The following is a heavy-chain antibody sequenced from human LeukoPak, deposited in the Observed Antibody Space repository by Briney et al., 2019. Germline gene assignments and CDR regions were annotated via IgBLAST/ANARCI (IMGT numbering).Heavy chain of an antibody. J-gene: IGHJ4*02. CDR2: ISYDGSNK. D-gene: IGHD5-12*01. V-gene: IGHV3-30*18. Sequence: PGRSLRLSCAASGFIFSSYGMHWARQSPGNGLDWVAVISYDGSNKYYADSVKGRFTISRDNSKNTLYLQMNSLRAEDTAVYYCAKDFDYSGYDLGYWGQGTLVTVSS. CDR1: GFIFSSYG. CDR3: AKDFDYSGYDLGY.